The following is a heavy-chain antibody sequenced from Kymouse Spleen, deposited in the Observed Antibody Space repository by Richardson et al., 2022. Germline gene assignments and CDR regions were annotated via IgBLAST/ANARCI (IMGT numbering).Heavy chain of an antibody. Sequence: QVQLVESGGGVVQPGRSLRLSCAASGFTFSSYGMHWVRQAPGKGLEWVAVISYDGSNKYYADSVKGRFTISRDNSKNTLYLQMNSLRAEDTAVYYCAKDPPYYDILTGYYRDYYYGMDVWGQGTTVTVSS. CDR2: ISYDGSNK. CDR3: AKDPPYYDILTGYYRDYYYGMDV. CDR1: GFTFSSYG. V-gene: IGHV3-30*18. J-gene: IGHJ6*02. D-gene: IGHD3-9*01.